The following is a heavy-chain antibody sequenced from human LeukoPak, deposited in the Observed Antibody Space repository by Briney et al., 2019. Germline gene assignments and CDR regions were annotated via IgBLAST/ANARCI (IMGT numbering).Heavy chain of an antibody. V-gene: IGHV3-53*01. D-gene: IGHD6-6*01. J-gene: IGHJ4*02. CDR3: AKEEQQFDYFDY. CDR2: IYSGGSN. Sequence: PGGSLRLSCSASGFTFSNSNMNWVRQAPGKGLEWISVIYSGGSNHYADSVKGRFTISRDNSKNTLFLQMNSLRAEDTAVYYCAKEEQQFDYFDYWGQGALVTVSS. CDR1: GFTFSNSN.